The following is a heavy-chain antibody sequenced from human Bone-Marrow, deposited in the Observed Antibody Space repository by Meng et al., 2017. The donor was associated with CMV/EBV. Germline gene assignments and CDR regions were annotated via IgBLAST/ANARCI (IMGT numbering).Heavy chain of an antibody. CDR3: AAGGGFDF. J-gene: IGHJ4*02. V-gene: IGHV3-21*04. CDR1: GFTFSSYS. D-gene: IGHD3-16*01. Sequence: ETLSLTCAASGFTFSSYSMNWVRQAPGKGLEWVSSISSSSSYIYYADSVKGRFTISRDNAKTLVHLQMNSLRAEDTATYYCAAGGGFDFWGQGALVTVSS. CDR2: ISSSSSYI.